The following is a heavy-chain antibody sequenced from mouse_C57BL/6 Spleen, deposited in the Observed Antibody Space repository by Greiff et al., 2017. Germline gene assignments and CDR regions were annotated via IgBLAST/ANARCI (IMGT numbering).Heavy chain of an antibody. CDR1: GYTFTSYW. CDR2: IYPGSGST. Sequence: QVQLQQPGAELVKPGASVKMSCKASGYTFTSYWITWVKQRPGQGLEWIGDIYPGSGSTNYNEKFKSKATLTVDTSSSTAYMQLSSLTSDDSAVYYCARRDYDYDAASYAMDYWGQGTSVTVSS. CDR3: ARRDYDYDAASYAMDY. D-gene: IGHD2-4*01. V-gene: IGHV1-55*01. J-gene: IGHJ4*01.